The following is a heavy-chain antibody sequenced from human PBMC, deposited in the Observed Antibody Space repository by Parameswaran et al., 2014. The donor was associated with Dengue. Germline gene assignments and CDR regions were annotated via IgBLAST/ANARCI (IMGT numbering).Heavy chain of an antibody. D-gene: IGHD6-25*01. Sequence: WIRQPPGKGLEWVGRIRSKANSYATAYAASVKGRFIISRDDSKNTAYLQMNSLKTDDTAVYYCTRPTAIGYSSANWFDPWGQGTLVTVSS. CDR2: IRSKANSYAT. CDR3: TRPTAIGYSSANWFDP. V-gene: IGHV3-73*01. J-gene: IGHJ5*02.